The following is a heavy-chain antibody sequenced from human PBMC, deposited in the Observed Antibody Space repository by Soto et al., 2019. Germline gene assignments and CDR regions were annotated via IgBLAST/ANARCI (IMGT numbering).Heavy chain of an antibody. D-gene: IGHD2-15*01. J-gene: IGHJ2*01. CDR1: GFTFRSYW. CDR3: AREEDSWYFDL. CDR2: IKQDGSEK. Sequence: GGSLRLSCAASGFTFRSYWMSWVRQAPGKGLEWVANIKQDGSEKYYVDSVKGRFTISRDNAKNSLYLQMNSLRAEDTAVYYCAREEDSWYFDLWGRGTLVTVSS. V-gene: IGHV3-7*03.